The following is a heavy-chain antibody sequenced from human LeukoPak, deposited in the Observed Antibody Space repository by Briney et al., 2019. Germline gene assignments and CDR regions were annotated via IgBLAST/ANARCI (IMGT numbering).Heavy chain of an antibody. CDR3: AKSKSPYPMDYIFDF. CDR1: GFSFGSYG. V-gene: IGHV3-30*18. D-gene: IGHD4-11*01. CDR2: TSNDGSIT. Sequence: GSLRLSCAASGFSFGSYGMHWVRQAPGKGLEWVAVTSNDGSITKYGDSVRGRFTISRDNSKNTLYVQMNSLRTDDAAVYYCAKSKSPYPMDYIFDFWGQGTRVTVSS. J-gene: IGHJ4*02.